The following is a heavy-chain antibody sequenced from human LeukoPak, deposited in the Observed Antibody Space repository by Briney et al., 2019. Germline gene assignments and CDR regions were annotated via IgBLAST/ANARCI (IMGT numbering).Heavy chain of an antibody. V-gene: IGHV1-18*01. D-gene: IGHD6-6*01. J-gene: IGHJ4*02. CDR1: GYTFTSYA. Sequence: ASVKVSCKASGYTFTSYAMNWVRQAPGQGLEWMGWISAYNGSTNYAQKLQGRVTMTTDTSTSTAYMELRSLRSDDTAVYYCARGYALEARPNFDYWGQGTLVTVSS. CDR3: ARGYALEARPNFDY. CDR2: ISAYNGST.